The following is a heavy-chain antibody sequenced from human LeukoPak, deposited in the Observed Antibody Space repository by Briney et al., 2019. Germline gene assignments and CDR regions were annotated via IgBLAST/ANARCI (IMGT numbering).Heavy chain of an antibody. CDR3: ARESWIQLWPSGLDY. CDR1: GFTVSSNY. Sequence: GGSLRLSCAASGFTVSSNYMSWVRQAPGKGLEWVSVIYSGGSTYYAGSVKGRFTISRDNSKNTLYLQMNSLRAEDTAVYYCARESWIQLWPSGLDYWGQGTLVTVSS. D-gene: IGHD5-18*01. CDR2: IYSGGST. V-gene: IGHV3-66*01. J-gene: IGHJ4*02.